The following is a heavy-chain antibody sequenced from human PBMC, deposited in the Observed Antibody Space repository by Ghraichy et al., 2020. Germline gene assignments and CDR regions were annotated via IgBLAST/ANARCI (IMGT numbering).Heavy chain of an antibody. D-gene: IGHD3-22*01. V-gene: IGHV1-69*13. Sequence: SVKVSCKASGGTFSSYAISWVRQAPGQGLEWMGGIIPIFGTANYAQKFQGRVTITADESTSTAYMELSSLRSEDTAVYYCARGSSSGYQEGDYWGQGTLVTVSS. CDR1: GGTFSSYA. CDR3: ARGSSSGYQEGDY. J-gene: IGHJ4*02. CDR2: IIPIFGTA.